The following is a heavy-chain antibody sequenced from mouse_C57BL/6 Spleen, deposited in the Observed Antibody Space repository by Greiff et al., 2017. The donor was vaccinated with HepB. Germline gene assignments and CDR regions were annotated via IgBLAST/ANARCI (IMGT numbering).Heavy chain of an antibody. J-gene: IGHJ4*01. V-gene: IGHV3-6*01. CDR2: ISYDGSN. CDR1: GYSITSGYY. CDR3: ARDGYSNHHAMDY. D-gene: IGHD2-5*01. Sequence: EVQLVESGPGLVKPSQSLSLTCSVTGYSITSGYYWNWIRQFPGNKLEWMGYISYDGSNNYNPSLKNRISITRDTSKNQFFLKLNSVTTEDTATYYCARDGYSNHHAMDYWGQGTSVTVSS.